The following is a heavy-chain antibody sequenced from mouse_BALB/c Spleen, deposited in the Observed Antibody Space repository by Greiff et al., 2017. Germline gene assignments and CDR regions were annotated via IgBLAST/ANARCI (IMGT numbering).Heavy chain of an antibody. J-gene: IGHJ4*01. CDR1: GFSLTSYG. CDR2: IWAGGST. D-gene: IGHD2-1*01. V-gene: IGHV2-9*02. Sequence: QVQLKESGPGLVAPSQSLSITCTVSGFSLTSYGVHWVRQPPGKGLEWLGVIWAGGSTNYNSALMSRLSISKDNSKSQVFLKMNSLQTDDTAMYYCASSRSDYGNPYYAMDYWGQGTSVTVSS. CDR3: ASSRSDYGNPYYAMDY.